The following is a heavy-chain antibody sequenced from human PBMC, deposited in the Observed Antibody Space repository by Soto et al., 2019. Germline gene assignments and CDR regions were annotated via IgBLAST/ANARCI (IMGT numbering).Heavy chain of an antibody. CDR1: GFTFSDYY. CDR3: ARGRKNWRYYGMDV. D-gene: IGHD1-1*01. J-gene: IGHJ6*01. Sequence: GGSLRLSCAASGFTFSDYYMSWIRQAPGKGLEWVSYISSSSSYTNYADSVKGRFTISRDNAKNSLYLQMNSLRAEDTAVYYRARGRKNWRYYGMDVWGQGTTVTVSS. CDR2: ISSSSSYT. V-gene: IGHV3-11*06.